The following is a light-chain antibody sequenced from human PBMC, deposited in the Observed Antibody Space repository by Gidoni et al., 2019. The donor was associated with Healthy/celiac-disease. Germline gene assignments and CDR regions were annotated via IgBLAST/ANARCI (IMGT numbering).Light chain of an antibody. CDR1: QSISSY. J-gene: IGKJ2*01. V-gene: IGKV1-39*01. Sequence: DIQLTQSPSSLSASVGDRVTITCRASQSISSYLNWYQQKPGKAPKLLIYAASSLQSGVPSRFSGSGSGTDCTLTISSMQPEDFATYYCQQSYSTPPYTCGQGTKLEIK. CDR2: AAS. CDR3: QQSYSTPPYT.